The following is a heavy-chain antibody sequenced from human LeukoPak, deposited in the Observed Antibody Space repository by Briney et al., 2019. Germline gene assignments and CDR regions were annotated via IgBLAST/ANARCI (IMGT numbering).Heavy chain of an antibody. J-gene: IGHJ4*01. V-gene: IGHV3-21*01. D-gene: IGHD2-15*01. CDR1: GFTFSDYS. CDR3: ARINDIDNSYHLDF. Sequence: GGSLRLSCAASGFTFSDYSFNWVRQAPGKGLEWFSSISSSSSYKYYADSLKGRFTISRDNAKNSLYLQVNSLRAEDTAAYYCARINDIDNSYHLDFWGHGTLVTVSS. CDR2: ISSSSSYK.